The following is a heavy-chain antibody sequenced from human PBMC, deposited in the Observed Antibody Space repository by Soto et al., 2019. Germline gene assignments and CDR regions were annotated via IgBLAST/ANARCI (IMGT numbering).Heavy chain of an antibody. CDR3: AREQWGFDS. CDR1: NGSISTNGHY. J-gene: IGHJ4*02. Sequence: QVQLQESGPELVKSSQTLSLTCTVSNGSISTNGHYWTWIRQRPEKGLEWIEYIYYTGNSYYTTSLKRRLTISIDPANNQVSLTLRSVTAADTAVYYCAREQWGFDSWGQGTLVTFSS. D-gene: IGHD6-19*01. CDR2: IYYTGNS. V-gene: IGHV4-31*03.